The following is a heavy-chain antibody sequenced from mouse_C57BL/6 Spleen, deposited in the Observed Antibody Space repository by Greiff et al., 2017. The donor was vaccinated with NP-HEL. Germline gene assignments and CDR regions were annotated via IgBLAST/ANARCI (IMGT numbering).Heavy chain of an antibody. J-gene: IGHJ2*01. Sequence: EVKLVESGGGLVKPGGSLKLSCAASGFTFSDYGMHWVRQAPEKGLEWVAYISSGSSTIYYADTVKGRFTISRDNAKNTLFLQMTSLRSEDTAMYYCARIYYDYFDYWGQGTTLTVSS. CDR3: ARIYYDYFDY. CDR1: GFTFSDYG. V-gene: IGHV5-17*01. D-gene: IGHD2-4*01. CDR2: ISSGSSTI.